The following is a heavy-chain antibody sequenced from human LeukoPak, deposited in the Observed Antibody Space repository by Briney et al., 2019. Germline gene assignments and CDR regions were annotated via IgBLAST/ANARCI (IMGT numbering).Heavy chain of an antibody. V-gene: IGHV4-59*01. Sequence: SETLSLTCTVSGGSISSYYWSWIRQPPGKGLEWIAYIYYSGSTNYNPSLKSRVTISVDTSKNQFSLKLSSVTAADTAVYYCARGGQLWLPRPFDYWGQGTLVTVSS. CDR3: ARGGQLWLPRPFDY. CDR2: IYYSGST. D-gene: IGHD5-18*01. CDR1: GGSISSYY. J-gene: IGHJ4*02.